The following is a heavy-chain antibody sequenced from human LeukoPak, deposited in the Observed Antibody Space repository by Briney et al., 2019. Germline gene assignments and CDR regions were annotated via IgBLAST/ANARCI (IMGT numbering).Heavy chain of an antibody. CDR2: IYYSGST. D-gene: IGHD5-18*01. CDR3: ARVDSFDYYYYMDV. J-gene: IGHJ6*03. Sequence: SETLSLTCTVSGGSISSSSYYWGWIRQPPGKGLEWIGSIYYSGSTYYNPSLKSRVTISVDTSKNQFSLKLSSVTAADTAVYYCARVDSFDYYYYMDVWGKGTTVTVSS. V-gene: IGHV4-39*07. CDR1: GGSISSSSYY.